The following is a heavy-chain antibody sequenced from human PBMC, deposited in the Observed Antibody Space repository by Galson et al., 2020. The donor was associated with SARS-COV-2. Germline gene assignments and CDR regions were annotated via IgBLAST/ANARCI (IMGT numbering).Heavy chain of an antibody. V-gene: IGHV4-39*07. D-gene: IGHD2-2*01. Sequence: SENLSLTCTVSGGSISSSSYYWGQIRQPPGKGLASIGSSYYSGSTHYNPSLKSRHTISVDTSKNQFSLKLSSVTAADTAVYYCARVHDLLGYCSSTSCYSIDYWGQGTVGTVSS. J-gene: IGHJ4*02. CDR2: SYYSGST. CDR3: ARVHDLLGYCSSTSCYSIDY. CDR1: GGSISSSSYY.